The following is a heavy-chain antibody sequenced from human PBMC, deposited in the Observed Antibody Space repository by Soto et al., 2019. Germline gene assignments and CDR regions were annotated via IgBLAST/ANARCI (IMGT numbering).Heavy chain of an antibody. Sequence: SENLSLTCTVSGGSISSYYWSWIRQPAGKGLEWIGRIYTSGGTNYNPSLKSRVTMSVDTSKNQFSLKLSSVTAADTAVYYCAREGIRHDFWRGPPLAHYFDFPGQAPLVTVSS. V-gene: IGHV4-4*07. CDR3: AREGIRHDFWRGPPLAHYFDF. CDR1: GGSISSYY. CDR2: IYTSGGT. J-gene: IGHJ4*02. D-gene: IGHD3-3*01.